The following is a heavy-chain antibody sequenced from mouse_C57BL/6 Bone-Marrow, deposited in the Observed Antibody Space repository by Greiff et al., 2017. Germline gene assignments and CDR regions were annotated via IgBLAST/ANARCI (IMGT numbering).Heavy chain of an antibody. D-gene: IGHD1-2*01. Sequence: VQLQQPGAELVKPGASVKLSCKASGYNFTSYWMQWVKQRPGQGLEWIGEIDPSDSYTNYNQKFKGKATLTVDTSSSTAYMQLSSLTSEDSAVYYCARRTTAFDVWGTGTTVTVSS. CDR1: GYNFTSYW. J-gene: IGHJ1*03. CDR2: IDPSDSYT. CDR3: ARRTTAFDV. V-gene: IGHV1-50*01.